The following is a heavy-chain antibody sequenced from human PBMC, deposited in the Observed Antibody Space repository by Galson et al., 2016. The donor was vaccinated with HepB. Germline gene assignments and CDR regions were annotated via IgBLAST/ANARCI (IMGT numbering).Heavy chain of an antibody. Sequence: SETLSLTCSVSGGSVNSDYWSWVRRPPGMGLEWIGYGHYSGSINYSPSLKRRVSILLDTSKNQYSLRLTSVTAADTAVYYCARVRHIAAAGSFNYHSLDVWGHGTTVTVS. CDR1: GGSVNSDY. D-gene: IGHD6-13*01. J-gene: IGHJ6*02. CDR2: GHYSGSI. V-gene: IGHV4-59*02. CDR3: ARVRHIAAAGSFNYHSLDV.